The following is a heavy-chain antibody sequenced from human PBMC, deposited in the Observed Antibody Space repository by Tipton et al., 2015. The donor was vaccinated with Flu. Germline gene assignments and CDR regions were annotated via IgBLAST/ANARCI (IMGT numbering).Heavy chain of an antibody. Sequence: SGFMFSGYGMHWVRQAPGKGLEWVAFIRHDESDKYYADSVKGRFTISRDNSKNALYLAINSLRTEDTAVYYCAKDGWDTSGWYPFDYWGQGTLVTVST. CDR3: AKDGWDTSGWYPFDY. J-gene: IGHJ4*02. V-gene: IGHV3-30*02. CDR2: IRHDESDK. CDR1: GFMFSGYG. D-gene: IGHD6-19*01.